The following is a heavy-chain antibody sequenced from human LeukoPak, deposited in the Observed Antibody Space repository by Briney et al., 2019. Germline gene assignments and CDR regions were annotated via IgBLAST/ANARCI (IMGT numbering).Heavy chain of an antibody. D-gene: IGHD3-3*01. Sequence: QPGRSLRLSCAASGFTFDDYAMHWVRQAPGKGLEWVSGISWNSGSIGYADSVKGRFTISRDNAKNSLYLQMNSLRAEDTALYYCAKDTLTYYDFWSAPGPLDYWGQGTLVTVSS. CDR3: AKDTLTYYDFWSAPGPLDY. CDR2: ISWNSGSI. CDR1: GFTFDDYA. J-gene: IGHJ4*02. V-gene: IGHV3-9*01.